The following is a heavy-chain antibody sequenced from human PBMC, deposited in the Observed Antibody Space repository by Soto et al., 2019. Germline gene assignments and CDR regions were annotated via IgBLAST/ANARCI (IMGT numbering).Heavy chain of an antibody. CDR3: ARALYCSDTSCSVRRQNNWFDP. CDR1: GGSISSGGYY. D-gene: IGHD2-2*01. CDR2: IYYSGST. Sequence: TASETLSLTCTVSGGSISSGGYYWSWIRQHPGKGLEWIGYIYYSGSTYYNPSLKSRVTISVDTSKNQFSLKLSSVTAADTAVYYCARALYCSDTSCSVRRQNNWFDPWGQGTLVTVSS. V-gene: IGHV4-31*03. J-gene: IGHJ5*02.